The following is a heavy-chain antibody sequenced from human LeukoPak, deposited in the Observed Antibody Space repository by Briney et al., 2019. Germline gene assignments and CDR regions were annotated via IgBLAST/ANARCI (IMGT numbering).Heavy chain of an antibody. Sequence: SETLSLTCAVYGGSFSGYYWSWIRQPPGKGLEWIGEINHSGSTNYNPSLKSRVTISVDTSKNQFSLKLSSVTAADTAVYYCARDRDYDFWSGYIYYYMDVWGKGTTVTVSS. J-gene: IGHJ6*03. D-gene: IGHD3-3*01. CDR2: INHSGST. V-gene: IGHV4-34*01. CDR3: ARDRDYDFWSGYIYYYMDV. CDR1: GGSFSGYY.